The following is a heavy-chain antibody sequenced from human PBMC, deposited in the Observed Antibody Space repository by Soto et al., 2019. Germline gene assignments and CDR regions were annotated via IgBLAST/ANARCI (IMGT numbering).Heavy chain of an antibody. CDR1: GFAFNNSG. Sequence: GGSLRLSCRVSGFAFNNSGMHWVRQAPGKGLEWMAVISYDGSEKHYADSMKGRLTISRDNSKDTLHLQMNSLRAEDTAIYFCVKDRVPGAYGHYYGMDVWGQGTTVTVSS. CDR2: ISYDGSEK. V-gene: IGHV3-30*18. J-gene: IGHJ6*02. D-gene: IGHD5-12*01. CDR3: VKDRVPGAYGHYYGMDV.